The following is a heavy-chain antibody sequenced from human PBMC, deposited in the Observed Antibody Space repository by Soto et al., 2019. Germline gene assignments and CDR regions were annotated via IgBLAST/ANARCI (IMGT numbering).Heavy chain of an antibody. CDR2: IWYDGSKK. V-gene: IGHV3-33*01. J-gene: IGHJ4*02. CDR1: GFTFSSYG. D-gene: IGHD1-26*01. Sequence: QVQLVESGGGVVQPGRSLRLSCAAPGFTFSSYGIHWVRQAPGKGLEWVAVIWYDGSKKYYADSVKGRFTISRDNSKNALYRQMTSLRAEDPAVYYCASVVPPASYEFDYWGQGTLVTVSS. CDR3: ASVVPPASYEFDY.